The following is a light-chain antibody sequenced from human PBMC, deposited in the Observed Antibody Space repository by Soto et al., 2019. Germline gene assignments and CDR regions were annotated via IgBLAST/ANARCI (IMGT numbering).Light chain of an antibody. Sequence: DIQMTQSPSTLSASVGDRVTITCRASQSISSWLAWYQQKPGKAAKLLIYDASSLESGVPSRFSGSGSGTEFTRTISSLQPDDFATYYCQQYNSYWTFGQGTKVEIK. J-gene: IGKJ1*01. CDR3: QQYNSYWT. CDR1: QSISSW. CDR2: DAS. V-gene: IGKV1-5*01.